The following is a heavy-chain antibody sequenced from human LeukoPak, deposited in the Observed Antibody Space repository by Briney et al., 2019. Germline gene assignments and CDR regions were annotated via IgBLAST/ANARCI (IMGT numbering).Heavy chain of an antibody. D-gene: IGHD3-3*01. Sequence: SETLSLTCAVYGGSFTDYYWSWIRQPPGKGLEWIGEINHSGSTNYNPSLKSRVTISVDTSKNQFSLKLSSVTAADTAVYYCASIRVVTTFYYFYMDIWGKGTTVTVSS. J-gene: IGHJ6*03. CDR1: GGSFTDYY. CDR3: ASIRVVTTFYYFYMDI. V-gene: IGHV4-34*01. CDR2: INHSGST.